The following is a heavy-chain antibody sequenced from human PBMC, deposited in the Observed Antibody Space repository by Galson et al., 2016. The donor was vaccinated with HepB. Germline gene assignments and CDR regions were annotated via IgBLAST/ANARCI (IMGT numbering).Heavy chain of an antibody. Sequence: SLRLSCAASGFTVSSNYMSWVRQAPGKGLEWVSLIYSGGTTYYADSVKGRFTISTDNSKNTVYLQMNSLRGEDTAVYYCARPFFYYYYAWDVWGLGTTVTVSS. J-gene: IGHJ6*02. D-gene: IGHD3-16*01. V-gene: IGHV3-66*04. CDR1: GFTVSSNY. CDR2: IYSGGTT. CDR3: ARPFFYYYYAWDV.